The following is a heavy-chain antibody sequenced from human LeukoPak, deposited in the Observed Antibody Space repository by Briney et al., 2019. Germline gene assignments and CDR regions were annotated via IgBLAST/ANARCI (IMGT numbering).Heavy chain of an antibody. CDR3: AKESSVAGAGLLDY. CDR2: ISGSGGSK. V-gene: IGHV3-23*01. Sequence: SGGSLRLSCAASGFTFSSYAMSRVRQAPEKGLGWVSSISGSGGSKWFADSVKGRFTISRDNSENTLYLQMNRLRAEDTALYYCAKESSVAGAGLLDYWGQGTLVTVSS. J-gene: IGHJ4*02. D-gene: IGHD6-19*01. CDR1: GFTFSSYA.